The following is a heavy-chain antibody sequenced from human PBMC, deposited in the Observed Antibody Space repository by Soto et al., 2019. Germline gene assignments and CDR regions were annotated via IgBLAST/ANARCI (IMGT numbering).Heavy chain of an antibody. CDR3: AHGLAAEDAFDI. V-gene: IGHV2-5*02. D-gene: IGHD6-13*01. J-gene: IGHJ3*02. Sequence: QITLKESGPTLVKPTQTLTLTCTFSGFSLSTSGVGVGWIRQPPGKALEWLALIYWDDDKRYSPSLKSRLTVTKDTSKNQVVLTMTNMDPVDTATYYCAHGLAAEDAFDIWGQGTMVTVSS. CDR2: IYWDDDK. CDR1: GFSLSTSGVG.